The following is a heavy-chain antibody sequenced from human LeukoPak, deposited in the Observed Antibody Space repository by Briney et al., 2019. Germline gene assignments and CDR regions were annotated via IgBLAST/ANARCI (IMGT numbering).Heavy chain of an antibody. J-gene: IGHJ4*02. CDR3: ARSFYDILIGYYQYFDY. D-gene: IGHD3-9*01. CDR1: GLSVSSNY. V-gene: IGHV3-66*01. CDR2: IYRDGSS. Sequence: GSLRLSCVASGLSVSSNYMSWVRQAPGKGLEWVSVIYRDGSSYYAESVKGRFTISRDNSKNTLYIQMNSLRAEDTAVYYCARSFYDILIGYYQYFDYWGQGTLVTVSS.